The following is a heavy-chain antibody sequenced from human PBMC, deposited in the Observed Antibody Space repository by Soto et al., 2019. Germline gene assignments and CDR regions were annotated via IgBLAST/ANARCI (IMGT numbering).Heavy chain of an antibody. CDR3: ARNARGAVAGTAYYYMDV. CDR1: GYSISSSNW. V-gene: IGHV4-28*01. CDR2: IYYSGST. Sequence: SETLSLTCAVSGYSISSSNWWGWIRQPPGKGLEWIGYIYYSGSTYYNPSLKSRVTMSVDTSKNQFSLKLSSVTAVDTAVYYCARNARGAVAGTAYYYMDVWGKGTTVTVSS. J-gene: IGHJ6*03. D-gene: IGHD6-19*01.